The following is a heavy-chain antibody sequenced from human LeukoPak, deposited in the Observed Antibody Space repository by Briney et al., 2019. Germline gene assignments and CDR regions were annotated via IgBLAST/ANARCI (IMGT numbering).Heavy chain of an antibody. J-gene: IGHJ6*02. Sequence: ASVKVSCKASGYTFTGYYMHWVRQAPGQGLEWMGWMNPNSGNTGYAQKFQGRVTMTRNTSISTAYMELSSLRSEDTAVYYCARGNSGSPYYYYYGMDVWGQGTTVTVSS. V-gene: IGHV1-8*02. CDR1: GYTFTGYY. CDR3: ARGNSGSPYYYYYGMDV. D-gene: IGHD3-10*01. CDR2: MNPNSGNT.